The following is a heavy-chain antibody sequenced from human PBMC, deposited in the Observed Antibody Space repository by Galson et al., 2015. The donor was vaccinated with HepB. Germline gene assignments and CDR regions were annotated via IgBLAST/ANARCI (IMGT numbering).Heavy chain of an antibody. Sequence: SLRLSCAASGFTFSSYEMNWVRQAPGKGLEWVSYISSSGSTIYYADSVKGRFTISRDNAKNSLYLQINSLRAEDTAVYYCARDGPHPQWLVRGGYYYYGMDVWGQGTTVTVSS. D-gene: IGHD6-19*01. CDR1: GFTFSSYE. CDR2: ISSSGSTI. J-gene: IGHJ6*02. CDR3: ARDGPHPQWLVRGGYYYYGMDV. V-gene: IGHV3-48*03.